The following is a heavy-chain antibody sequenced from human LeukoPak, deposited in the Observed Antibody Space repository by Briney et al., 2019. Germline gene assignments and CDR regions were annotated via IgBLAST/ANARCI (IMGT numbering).Heavy chain of an antibody. Sequence: PSQTLSLTCTVSGGSISSGGYYWSWIRQHPGKGLEWIGYIYYSGSTYYNPSLKSRVTISVDTSKNQFSLKLSSVTAADTAVYYCARVTRSLMVYVFDYWGQGTLVTVSS. V-gene: IGHV4-31*03. CDR2: IYYSGST. D-gene: IGHD2-8*01. CDR1: GGSISSGGYY. CDR3: ARVTRSLMVYVFDY. J-gene: IGHJ4*02.